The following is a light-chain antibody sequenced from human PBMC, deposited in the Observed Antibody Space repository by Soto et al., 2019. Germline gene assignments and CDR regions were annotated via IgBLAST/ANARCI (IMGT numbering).Light chain of an antibody. J-gene: IGKJ1*01. CDR2: TTS. CDR3: QEYSSYWT. Sequence: DIQMTQSPSALSASIGDRVTITCRANQNVGRFLAWYQQKPGKAPNLLIYTTSSLMSGVPSRFRGSGSGAEFTITINNLQPDDVATYYCQEYSSYWTFGQGTKVEIK. V-gene: IGKV1-5*03. CDR1: QNVGRF.